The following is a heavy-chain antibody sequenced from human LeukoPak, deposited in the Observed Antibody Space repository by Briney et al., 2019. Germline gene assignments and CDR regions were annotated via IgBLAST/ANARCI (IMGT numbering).Heavy chain of an antibody. J-gene: IGHJ4*02. D-gene: IGHD2-21*02. CDR1: NGFDSYY. Sequence: PSETLSLTCAVYNGFDSYYMTIVRQPPGKGLEWVGETTYRGSGNYNPSLKGRATISINVSQRQFSLSLRSVTAADTATYYCGVYGGDWRFDFWGQGTPITVSS. CDR3: GVYGGDWRFDF. V-gene: IGHV4-34*01. CDR2: TTYRGSG.